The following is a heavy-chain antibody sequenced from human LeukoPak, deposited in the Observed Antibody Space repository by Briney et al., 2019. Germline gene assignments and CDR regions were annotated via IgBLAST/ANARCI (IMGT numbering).Heavy chain of an antibody. J-gene: IGHJ4*02. D-gene: IGHD5-18*01. V-gene: IGHV1-69*13. CDR1: GGTFSSYA. Sequence: SVKVSCKASGGTFSSYAISWVRQAPGQGLEWMGGIIPIFGTANYAQKFQGRVAITADESTSTAYMELSSLRSEDTAVYYCAREERYSYGLVYWGQGTLVTVSS. CDR3: AREERYSYGLVY. CDR2: IIPIFGTA.